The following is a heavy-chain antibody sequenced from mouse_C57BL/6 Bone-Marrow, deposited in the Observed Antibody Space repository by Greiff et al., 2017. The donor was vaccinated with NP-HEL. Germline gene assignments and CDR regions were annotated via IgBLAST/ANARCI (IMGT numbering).Heavy chain of an antibody. J-gene: IGHJ1*03. Sequence: VQLQQSGAELVRPGASVTLSCKASGYTFTDYEMHWVKQTPVHGLEWIGAIDPETGGTAYNQKFKGKAILTADKSSSTAYMELRSLTSEDSAVYYCTREKGYYGNYDVWGTGTTVTVSS. V-gene: IGHV1-15*01. D-gene: IGHD2-1*01. CDR1: GYTFTDYE. CDR2: IDPETGGT. CDR3: TREKGYYGNYDV.